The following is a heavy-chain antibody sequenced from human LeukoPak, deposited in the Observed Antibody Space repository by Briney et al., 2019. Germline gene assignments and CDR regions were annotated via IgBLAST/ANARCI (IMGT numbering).Heavy chain of an antibody. D-gene: IGHD2-21*02. V-gene: IGHV1-69-2*01. CDR3: ATLPSGDCATFDY. CDR2: VDPEDGET. CDR1: GYTFTDYY. Sequence: VKVSCKVSGYTFTDYYMHWVQQAPGKGLEWMGLVDPEDGETIYAEKFQGRVTITADTSTDTAYMELSSLRSEDTAVYYCATLPSGDCATFDYWGQGTLVTVSS. J-gene: IGHJ4*02.